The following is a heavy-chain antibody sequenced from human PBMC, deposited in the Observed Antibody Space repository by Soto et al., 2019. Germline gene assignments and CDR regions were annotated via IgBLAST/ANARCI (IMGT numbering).Heavy chain of an antibody. V-gene: IGHV1-8*01. Sequence: ASVKVSCKASGYTFTSYDINWVRQATGQGLEWMGWMNPNSGNTGYAQKFQGRVTMTRNTSISTAYMELSSLRSEDTAVYYCVIPAAILCYYGMDVWRKGSRV. D-gene: IGHD2-2*02. CDR2: MNPNSGNT. CDR1: GYTFTSYD. CDR3: VIPAAILCYYGMDV. J-gene: IGHJ6*04.